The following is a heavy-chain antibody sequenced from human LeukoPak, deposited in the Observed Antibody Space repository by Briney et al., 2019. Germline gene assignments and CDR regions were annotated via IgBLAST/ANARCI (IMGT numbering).Heavy chain of an antibody. D-gene: IGHD7-27*01. CDR1: GFTFSSYS. J-gene: IGHJ6*03. V-gene: IGHV3-21*01. Sequence: GGSLRLSCAASGFTFSSYSMNWVRQAPGKGLEWVSSISSSSSYIYYADSVKGRFTISRDNAKNSLYLQMNSLRAEDTAVYYCARGNLFPPSELGNYYYYMEVWGKGTTVTISS. CDR2: ISSSSSYI. CDR3: ARGNLFPPSELGNYYYYMEV.